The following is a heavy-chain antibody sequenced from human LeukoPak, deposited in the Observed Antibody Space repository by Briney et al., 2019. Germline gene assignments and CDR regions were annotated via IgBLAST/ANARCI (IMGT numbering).Heavy chain of an antibody. V-gene: IGHV3-7*04. CDR2: IKQDGSEK. CDR1: GLTFSSYW. J-gene: IGHJ4*02. Sequence: PGGSLRLSCAASGLTFSSYWMSWVRQAPGKGLECVANIKQDGSEKYYVDSVKGRFTISRDNAKNSLYLQMNSLRVEDTAVYYCARDGPSSGSNYYWGQGTLVTVSS. CDR3: ARDGPSSGSNYY. D-gene: IGHD3-10*01.